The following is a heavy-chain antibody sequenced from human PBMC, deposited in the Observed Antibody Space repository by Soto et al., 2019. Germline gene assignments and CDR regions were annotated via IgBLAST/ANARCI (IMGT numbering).Heavy chain of an antibody. CDR1: GYPFTGYY. V-gene: IGHV1-2*04. CDR2: INPNSGGT. J-gene: IGHJ6*02. CDR3: ARDQGSSWYEYYYGMDV. Sequence: GASVKVSCKSSGYPFTGYYMHWVRQAPGQGLEWMGWINPNSGGTNYAQKFQGWVTMTRDTSISTAYMELSRLRSDDTAVYYCARDQGSSWYEYYYGMDVWGQGTTVTVSS. D-gene: IGHD6-13*01.